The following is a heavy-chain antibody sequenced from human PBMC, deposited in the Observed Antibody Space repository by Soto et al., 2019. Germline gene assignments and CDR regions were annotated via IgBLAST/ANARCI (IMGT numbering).Heavy chain of an antibody. V-gene: IGHV3-9*01. CDR2: INWSGDIV. J-gene: IGHJ5*02. D-gene: IGHD3-9*01. CDR3: VRDLSRDISPSWSDP. CDR1: GFTFNDCA. Sequence: EVQLVESGGTLVQPGRSLRLSCAASGFTFNDCAMHWVRQTPGKGLEWVSAINWSGDIVSYATSVRGRFTISRDNAANSLYLEMNSLRAEDTAFYYCVRDLSRDISPSWSDPWGQGTLVTVSS.